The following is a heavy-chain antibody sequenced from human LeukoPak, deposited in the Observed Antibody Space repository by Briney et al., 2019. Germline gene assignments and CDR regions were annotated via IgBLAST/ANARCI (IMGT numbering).Heavy chain of an antibody. D-gene: IGHD3-22*01. Sequence: SETLSLTRTVSGGSISSYYWSWLRQPPGKGLEWIGFIYYSGITDYNPSLKSLVTISVDTSKNQFSLKLTSVTAAATAVYYCARLRALSYYDSSGDLYYFEYWGQGTLVTVSS. CDR3: ARLRALSYYDSSGDLYYFEY. CDR2: IYYSGIT. J-gene: IGHJ4*02. CDR1: GGSISSYY. V-gene: IGHV4-59*01.